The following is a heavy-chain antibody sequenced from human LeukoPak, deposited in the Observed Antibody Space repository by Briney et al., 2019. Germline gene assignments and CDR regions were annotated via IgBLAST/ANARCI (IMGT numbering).Heavy chain of an antibody. J-gene: IGHJ3*02. D-gene: IGHD2-15*01. CDR1: GFTFNTYS. CDR3: VRVHCSGGGCYQRNDGLEI. Sequence: GGSLRLSCAASGFTFNTYSMNWVRQAPGKGLEWVSSISVDSNYLYYVDSLRRRFTVSRDNTKNSLYLQMSSLRAEDTAVYYCVRVHCSGGGCYQRNDGLEIWGQGTMVTVSS. V-gene: IGHV3-21*01. CDR2: ISVDSNYL.